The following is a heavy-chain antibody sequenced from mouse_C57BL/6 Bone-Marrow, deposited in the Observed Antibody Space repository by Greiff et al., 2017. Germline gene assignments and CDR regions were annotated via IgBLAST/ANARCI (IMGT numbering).Heavy chain of an antibody. J-gene: IGHJ2*01. V-gene: IGHV1-7*01. CDR3: ARNLLLPYY. CDR2: INPSSGYT. Sequence: VQLQQSGAELAKPGASVKLSCKASGYTFTSYWMHWVKQRPGQGLEWIGYINPSSGYTKYNQKFKDKATLTADKSSPTAYMQLSSLTYEDSAVYYCARNLLLPYYWGQGTTLTVSS. D-gene: IGHD1-1*01. CDR1: GYTFTSYW.